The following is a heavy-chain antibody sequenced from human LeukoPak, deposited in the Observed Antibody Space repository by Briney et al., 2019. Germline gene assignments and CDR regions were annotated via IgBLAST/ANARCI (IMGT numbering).Heavy chain of an antibody. Sequence: SETLSLTCTVSGGSISSYCWSWIRQPPGKGLEWIGYIYYSGSTNYNPSLKSRVTISVDTSKNQFSLKLSSVTAADTAVYYCASNYYYDSSGYYYDNAYAFDIWGQGTMVTVSS. D-gene: IGHD3-22*01. CDR1: GGSISSYC. CDR2: IYYSGST. V-gene: IGHV4-59*01. CDR3: ASNYYYDSSGYYYDNAYAFDI. J-gene: IGHJ3*02.